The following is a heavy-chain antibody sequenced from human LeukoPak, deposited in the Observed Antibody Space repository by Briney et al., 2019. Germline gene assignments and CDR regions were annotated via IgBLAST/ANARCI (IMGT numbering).Heavy chain of an antibody. D-gene: IGHD3-3*01. CDR3: ARHDYDFWTGSSPY. V-gene: IGHV5-51*01. J-gene: IGHJ1*01. CDR1: GYSFTSYW. CDR2: SYPGDSDT. Sequence: GESLKISGKGSGYSFTSYWIGWVGQMPGKGLEGMGISYPGDSDTRYSPSFQGQVTLSADTPLSTHSTQWSTLKASDTPMYYSARHDYDFWTGSSPYWGQGTLVTVPS.